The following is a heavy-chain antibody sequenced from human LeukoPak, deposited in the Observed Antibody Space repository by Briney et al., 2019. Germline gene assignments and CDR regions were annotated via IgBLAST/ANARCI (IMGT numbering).Heavy chain of an antibody. D-gene: IGHD2-15*01. CDR3: AKSTAGCRNDNCYSALES. Sequence: GRSLRLSCAASGFTFSSYGMHWVRQAPGKGLEWVAVIWYDGSNKYYADSVKGRFTISRDNSKNTLYLQMNSLRAEDTAVYYCAKSTAGCRNDNCYSALESWGQGTLVTVSS. CDR2: IWYDGSNK. CDR1: GFTFSSYG. V-gene: IGHV3-33*06. J-gene: IGHJ4*02.